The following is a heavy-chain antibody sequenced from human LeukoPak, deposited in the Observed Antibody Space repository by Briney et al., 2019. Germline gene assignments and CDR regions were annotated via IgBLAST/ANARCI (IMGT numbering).Heavy chain of an antibody. Sequence: GGSLRLSCAASGFTFDDYAMSWVRQAPGKGLEWVSGINWNGGSTGYADSVKGRFTISRDNAKNSLYLQMNSLRAEDTALYYCARAPCSSTSCHLGWWFDPWGQGTLVTVSS. D-gene: IGHD2-2*01. J-gene: IGHJ5*02. CDR1: GFTFDDYA. CDR2: INWNGGST. CDR3: ARAPCSSTSCHLGWWFDP. V-gene: IGHV3-20*04.